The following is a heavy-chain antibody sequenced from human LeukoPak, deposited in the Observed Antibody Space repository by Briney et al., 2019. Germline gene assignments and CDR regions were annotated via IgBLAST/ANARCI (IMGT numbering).Heavy chain of an antibody. J-gene: IGHJ5*02. CDR2: IYYSGST. Sequence: SETLSLTCTVSGGSISSSYYYWGWIRQPPGKGLEWIGSIYYSGSTYYNPSLKSRVTISVDTSKNQFSLKLSSVTAADTAVYYCARGRENWDNWFDPWGQGTLVTVSS. CDR3: ARGRENWDNWFDP. V-gene: IGHV4-39*07. D-gene: IGHD3-16*01. CDR1: GGSISSSYYY.